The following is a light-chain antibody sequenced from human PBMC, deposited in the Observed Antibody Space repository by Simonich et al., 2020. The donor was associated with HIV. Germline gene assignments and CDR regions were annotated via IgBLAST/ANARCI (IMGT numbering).Light chain of an antibody. CDR3: MQGTHWPPFT. V-gene: IGKV2-28*01. CDR1: QSLLQSNGSNN. Sequence: IVMTQSPLSLPVTPGEPASISCRSSQSLLQSNGSNNLDWYLRKPGQSPQLLIYLGSNRASGVPDRFSGSGSGTDFTLKISRVEAEDVGVYYCMQGTHWPPFTFGPGTKVEIK. CDR2: LGS. J-gene: IGKJ3*01.